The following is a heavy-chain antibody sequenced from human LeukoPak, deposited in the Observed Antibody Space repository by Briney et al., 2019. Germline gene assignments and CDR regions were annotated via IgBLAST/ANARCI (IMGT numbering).Heavy chain of an antibody. Sequence: SETLSLTCTVSGYSISSSYYWGWIRQPPGKGLEWIGSIYHSGSTYYNPSLKSRVTISVDTSKNQFSLKLSSVTAADTAVYYCARPSGTYGLDWFDPWGQGTLVTVSS. V-gene: IGHV4-38-2*02. CDR1: GYSISSSYY. D-gene: IGHD1-26*01. CDR2: IYHSGST. J-gene: IGHJ5*02. CDR3: ARPSGTYGLDWFDP.